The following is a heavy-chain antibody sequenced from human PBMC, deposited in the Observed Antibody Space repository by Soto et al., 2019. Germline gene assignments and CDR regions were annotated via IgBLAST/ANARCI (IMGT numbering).Heavy chain of an antibody. J-gene: IGHJ5*02. Sequence: AETLSLTCTVSGGSISSYYWSWIRQPPGKGLEWIGYIYYSGSTNYNPSLKSRVTISVDTSKNQFSLKLSSVTAADTAVYYCARDPAYISGWYNWFDPWGQGTLVTVSS. CDR2: IYYSGST. CDR3: ARDPAYISGWYNWFDP. V-gene: IGHV4-59*01. D-gene: IGHD6-19*01. CDR1: GGSISSYY.